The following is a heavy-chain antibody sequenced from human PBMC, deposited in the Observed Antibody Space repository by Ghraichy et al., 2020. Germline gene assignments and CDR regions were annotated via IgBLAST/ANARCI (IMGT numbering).Heavy chain of an antibody. Sequence: ASVKVSCKASGYTFTSYGISWVRQAPGQGLEWMGWISAYNGNTNYAQKLQGRVTMTTDTSTSTAYMELRSLRSDDTAVYYCPRPSGGIMDTYYFDYWGQGTLVTVCS. J-gene: IGHJ4*02. D-gene: IGHD2-15*01. CDR3: PRPSGGIMDTYYFDY. CDR2: ISAYNGNT. V-gene: IGHV1-18*04. CDR1: GYTFTSYG.